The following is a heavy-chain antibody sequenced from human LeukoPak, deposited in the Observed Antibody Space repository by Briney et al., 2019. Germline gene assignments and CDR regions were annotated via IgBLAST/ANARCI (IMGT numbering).Heavy chain of an antibody. CDR3: ARVKTYYYDSSGYSTGPHYYYYGMDV. D-gene: IGHD3-22*01. CDR2: ISAYNGNT. Sequence: GASVKVSCKASGYTFTSYGISWVRQAPGQGLEWMGWISAYNGNTNYAQKLQGRVTMTTDTSTSTAYMELRSLRSDDTAVYYCARVKTYYYDSSGYSTGPHYYYYGMDVWGQGTTVTVSS. CDR1: GYTFTSYG. J-gene: IGHJ6*02. V-gene: IGHV1-18*01.